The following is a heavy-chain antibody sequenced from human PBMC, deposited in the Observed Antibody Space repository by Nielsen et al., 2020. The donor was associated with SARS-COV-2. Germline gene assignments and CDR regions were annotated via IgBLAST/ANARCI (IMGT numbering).Heavy chain of an antibody. V-gene: IGHV1-18*01. CDR1: GYTFTSYA. Sequence: ASVKVPCKASGYTFTSYAMHWVRQAPGQRLEWMGWISAYNGNTNYAQKLQGRVTMTTDTSTSTAYMELRSLRSDDTAVYYCARDVNMITFGGVMYYFDYWGQGTLVTVSS. J-gene: IGHJ4*02. D-gene: IGHD3-16*01. CDR3: ARDVNMITFGGVMYYFDY. CDR2: ISAYNGNT.